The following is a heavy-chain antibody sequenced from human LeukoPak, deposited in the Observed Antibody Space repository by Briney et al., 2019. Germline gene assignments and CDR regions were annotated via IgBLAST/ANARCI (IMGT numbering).Heavy chain of an antibody. CDR2: ISGSGGST. CDR1: GFTFSSYA. D-gene: IGHD6-19*01. V-gene: IGHV3-23*01. J-gene: IGHJ4*02. Sequence: GGSLRLSCAASGFTFSSYAVSWVRQAPGKGLEWVSAISGSGGSTYYADSVKGRFTISRDNSKNTLYLQMNSLRAEDTAVYYCAKQPSRPGYSSGWYYFDYWGQGTLVTVSS. CDR3: AKQPSRPGYSSGWYYFDY.